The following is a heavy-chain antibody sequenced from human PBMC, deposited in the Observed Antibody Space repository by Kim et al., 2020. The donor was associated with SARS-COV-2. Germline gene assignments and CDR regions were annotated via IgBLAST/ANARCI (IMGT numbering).Heavy chain of an antibody. V-gene: IGHV3-15*01. J-gene: IGHJ4*02. D-gene: IGHD3-10*01. Sequence: APPVKGRFPISRNDSNNTLYPQMNSLKTEDTAVYYCTSGLWFGEPSPSDYWGQGTLVTVSS. CDR3: TSGLWFGEPSPSDY.